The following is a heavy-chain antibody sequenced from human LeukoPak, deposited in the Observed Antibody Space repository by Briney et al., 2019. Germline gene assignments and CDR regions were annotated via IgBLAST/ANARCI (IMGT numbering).Heavy chain of an antibody. CDR3: ARDLDGSHEVDY. J-gene: IGHJ4*02. CDR2: IKQDGSEK. D-gene: IGHD5-24*01. V-gene: IGHV3-7*01. CDR1: GFTFSSYA. Sequence: PGGSLRLSCAASGFTFSSYAMHWVRQAPGKGLEWVANIKQDGSEKYYVDSVKGRFTISRDNAKNSLYLQMNSLRAEDTAVYYCARDLDGSHEVDYWGQGTLVTVSS.